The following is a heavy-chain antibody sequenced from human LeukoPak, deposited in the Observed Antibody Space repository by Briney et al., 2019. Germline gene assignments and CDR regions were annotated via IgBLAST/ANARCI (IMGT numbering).Heavy chain of an antibody. D-gene: IGHD3-10*01. CDR1: GYSFSNYW. CDR2: IHPGDSNT. CDR3: ARRTGSGWQTFDY. Sequence: GESLKTSCKGSGYSFSNYWIGWVRQMPAKGLEWMGTIHPGDSNTTYSPSLQGQVTVSADKSISTAYLQWSSLKASDTAMYYCARRTGSGWQTFDYWGQGTLVTVSS. V-gene: IGHV5-51*01. J-gene: IGHJ4*02.